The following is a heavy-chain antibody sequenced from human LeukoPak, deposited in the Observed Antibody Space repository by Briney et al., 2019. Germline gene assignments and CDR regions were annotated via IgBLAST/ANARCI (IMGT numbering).Heavy chain of an antibody. V-gene: IGHV4-39*01. CDR2: IYYSGST. CDR1: GGSISSSSYY. Sequence: SETLSLTCTVSGGSISSSSYYWGWIRQPPGKGLEGIGSIYYSGSTYYNPSLKSRVTISVDTSKNQFSLKLSSVTAADTAVYYCARSQPYYYYMDVWGKGTTVTVSS. CDR3: ARSQPYYYYMDV. D-gene: IGHD1-1*01. J-gene: IGHJ6*03.